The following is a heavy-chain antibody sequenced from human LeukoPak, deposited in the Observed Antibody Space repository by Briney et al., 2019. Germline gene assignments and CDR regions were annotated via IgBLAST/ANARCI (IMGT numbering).Heavy chain of an antibody. CDR1: GFTFSNYW. CDR3: AKVSGYYDSSGYSDY. D-gene: IGHD3-22*01. J-gene: IGHJ4*02. Sequence: GGSLRLSCAASGFTFSNYWMHWVRQAPGKGLVWVSRINSDGINTSYADSVKGRFTISRDNAKNTLNLQMNSLRAEDTAVYYCAKVSGYYDSSGYSDYWGQGTLVTVPS. V-gene: IGHV3-74*01. CDR2: INSDGINT.